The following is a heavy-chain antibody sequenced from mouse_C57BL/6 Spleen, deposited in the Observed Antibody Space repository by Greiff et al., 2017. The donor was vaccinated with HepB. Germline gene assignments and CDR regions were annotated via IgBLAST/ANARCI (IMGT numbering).Heavy chain of an antibody. Sequence: EVMLVESGGGLVKPGGSLKLSCAASGFTFSDYGMDWVRQAPEKGLEWVAYISSGSSTIYYADTVKGRFTISRDNAKNTLFLQMTSLRSEDTAMYYCARGAYGPAYWGQGTLVTVSA. D-gene: IGHD6-5*01. J-gene: IGHJ3*01. CDR1: GFTFSDYG. CDR3: ARGAYGPAY. V-gene: IGHV5-17*01. CDR2: ISSGSSTI.